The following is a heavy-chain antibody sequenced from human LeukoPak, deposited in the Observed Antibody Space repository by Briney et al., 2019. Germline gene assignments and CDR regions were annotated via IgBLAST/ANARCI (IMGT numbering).Heavy chain of an antibody. J-gene: IGHJ4*02. CDR2: INHSGST. CDR3: ARSSGKIYYYDSSGYYLY. CDR1: GGSFSGYY. Sequence: SETLSLTCAVYGGSFSGYYWSWIRQPPGKGLEWIGEINHSGSTNYSPSLKSRVTISVDTSKNQFSLKLSSVTAADTAVYYCARSSGKIYYYDSSGYYLYWGQGTLVTVSS. D-gene: IGHD3-22*01. V-gene: IGHV4-34*01.